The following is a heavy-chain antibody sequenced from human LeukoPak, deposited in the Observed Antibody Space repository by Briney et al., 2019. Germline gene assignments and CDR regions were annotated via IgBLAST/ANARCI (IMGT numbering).Heavy chain of an antibody. CDR3: AQPLSTRGTDY. CDR1: GFTFSSYA. CDR2: ISGSGGST. J-gene: IGHJ4*02. D-gene: IGHD3-16*01. V-gene: IGHV3-23*01. Sequence: PGGSLRLSCAASGFTFSSYAMSWVRQAPGKGLEGVSAISGSGGSTYYADSVKGRFTVSRENSKHTLYLQMNSLRAEDTAVYYCAQPLSTRGTDYWGKGTLVTVSS.